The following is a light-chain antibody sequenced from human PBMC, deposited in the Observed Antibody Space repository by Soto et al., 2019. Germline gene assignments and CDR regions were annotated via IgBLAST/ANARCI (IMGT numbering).Light chain of an antibody. CDR3: QHRSSWPLT. V-gene: IGKV3-11*01. CDR2: DAS. Sequence: EILLTQSPATLSLSPGERATLSCRASQSVSSYLLWYQQKPGQAPRLLIYDASNRATDIPARFSGSGSGTDFTLTISSLEPEDFAVYYCQHRSSWPLTFGGGTKVEIK. J-gene: IGKJ4*01. CDR1: QSVSSY.